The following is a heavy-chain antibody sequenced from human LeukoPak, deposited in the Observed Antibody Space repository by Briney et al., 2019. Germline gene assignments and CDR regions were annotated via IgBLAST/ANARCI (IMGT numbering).Heavy chain of an antibody. D-gene: IGHD1-26*01. CDR3: ARVSRGSYYSHYYYYMDV. V-gene: IGHV3-20*04. Sequence: RTGGSLRLSCAASGFTFDDYAMSWVRQAPGKGLEWVSAINWNGGYTGYSDSVKGRFTISRDNAKNSLYLQMNSLRAEDTAVYYCARVSRGSYYSHYYYYMDVWGKGTTVTVSS. CDR2: INWNGGYT. J-gene: IGHJ6*03. CDR1: GFTFDDYA.